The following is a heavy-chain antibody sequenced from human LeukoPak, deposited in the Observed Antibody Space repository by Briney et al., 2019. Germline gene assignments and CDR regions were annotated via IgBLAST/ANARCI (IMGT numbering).Heavy chain of an antibody. CDR2: INSDGSST. Sequence: GGSLRLSGAASGFTFSSYWMHWVRQAPGKGLVWVSRINSDGSSTSYADSVKGRFTISRDNAKNTLYLQMNSLRAEDTAVYYCAREAVAGLCLDYWGQGTLVTVSS. V-gene: IGHV3-74*01. CDR3: AREAVAGLCLDY. J-gene: IGHJ4*02. CDR1: GFTFSSYW. D-gene: IGHD6-19*01.